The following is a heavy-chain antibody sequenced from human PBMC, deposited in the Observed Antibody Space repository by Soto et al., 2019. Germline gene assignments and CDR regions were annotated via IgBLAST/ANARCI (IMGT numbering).Heavy chain of an antibody. Sequence: QVQLQESGPGLVKPSQTLSLTCTVSGGSISGGVYYWSWIRQPPGKGLEWIGYIFDSGSTSYNPSLKSRVTISVDTSKNQFSLRLSSMTAADTAVYYCAREIIPLTTDWYFDLWGRGTLVTVSS. D-gene: IGHD4-17*01. CDR1: GGSISGGVYY. V-gene: IGHV4-30-4*01. CDR2: IFDSGST. CDR3: AREIIPLTTDWYFDL. J-gene: IGHJ2*01.